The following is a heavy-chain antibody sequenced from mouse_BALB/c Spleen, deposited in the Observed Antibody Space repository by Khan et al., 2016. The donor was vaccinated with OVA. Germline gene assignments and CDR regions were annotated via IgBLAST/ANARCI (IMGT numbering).Heavy chain of an antibody. CDR1: GYTFTSYW. J-gene: IGHJ2*01. CDR2: TNPTNGRT. Sequence: QVQLKQSGAELVKAGASVKMSCKASGYTFTSYWMHWVKQRLGQGLEWFAETNPTNGRTYYNEKFKSKATLTVDKSSSTAYMLLSGPTFEDSAVYYGARIKKIGATYFDYWGQGTTLTVSS. D-gene: IGHD1-1*01. V-gene: IGHV1S81*02. CDR3: ARIKKIGATYFDY.